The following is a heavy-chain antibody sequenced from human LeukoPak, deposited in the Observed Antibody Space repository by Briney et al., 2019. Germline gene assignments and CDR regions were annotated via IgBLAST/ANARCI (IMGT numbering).Heavy chain of an antibody. Sequence: SETLSLTCTVSGGSIGSYYWSWIRQPPGKGLEWIGYIYYGGNANYNPSLKSRVTISVDTSKNQFSLRLSSVTAADTAVYYCARHRGDSFYYDTFDPWGQGILVTISS. D-gene: IGHD3-22*01. CDR1: GGSIGSYY. J-gene: IGHJ5*02. V-gene: IGHV4-59*08. CDR3: ARHRGDSFYYDTFDP. CDR2: IYYGGNA.